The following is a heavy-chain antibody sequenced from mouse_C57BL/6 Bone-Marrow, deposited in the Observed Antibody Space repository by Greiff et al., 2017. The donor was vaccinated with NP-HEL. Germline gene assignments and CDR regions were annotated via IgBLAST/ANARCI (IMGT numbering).Heavy chain of an antibody. CDR2: IYPGSGNT. J-gene: IGHJ2*01. D-gene: IGHD2-3*01. Sequence: VQLQQSGPELVKPGASVKISCKASGYSFTSYYIHWVKQRPGQGLEWTGWIYPGSGNTKYNEKFKGKATLTADTSSSTAYMQLSSLTSEDSAVYYCAIYDGYYVDYWGQGTTLTVSS. V-gene: IGHV1-66*01. CDR1: GYSFTSYY. CDR3: AIYDGYYVDY.